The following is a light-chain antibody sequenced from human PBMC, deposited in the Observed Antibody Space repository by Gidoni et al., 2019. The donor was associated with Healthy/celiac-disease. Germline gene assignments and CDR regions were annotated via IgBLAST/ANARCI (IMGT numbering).Light chain of an antibody. CDR3: QTWGTGIRV. Sequence: QPVLTQSPSAAASLGASVTLTCTLSSGHSNSAIAWHQQQPEKGPRYLMKVNSDGSHIKGDGISDRFSGSSSGAERHLTISGLQSEDEADDYCQTWGTGIRVFGGGTKLTVL. V-gene: IGLV4-69*01. J-gene: IGLJ3*02. CDR2: VNSDGSH. CDR1: SGHSNSA.